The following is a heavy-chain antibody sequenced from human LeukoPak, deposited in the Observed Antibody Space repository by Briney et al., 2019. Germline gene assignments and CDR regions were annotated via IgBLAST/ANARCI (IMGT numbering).Heavy chain of an antibody. D-gene: IGHD2-15*01. CDR1: GGTFSSYA. V-gene: IGHV1-69*13. CDR2: IIPIFATA. CDR3: ARVVGRHCSGGSCYSLSY. J-gene: IGHJ4*02. Sequence: ASVTVSCKASGGTFSSYAISWVRQAPGQGLEWMGGIIPIFATANYAQKFQGRVTITADESTSTAYMELSSLRSEDTAVYYCARVVGRHCSGGSCYSLSYWGQGTLVTVSS.